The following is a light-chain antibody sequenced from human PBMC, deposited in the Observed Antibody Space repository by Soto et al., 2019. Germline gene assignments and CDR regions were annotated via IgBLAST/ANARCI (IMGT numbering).Light chain of an antibody. V-gene: IGKV3-15*01. CDR2: GAS. CDR1: QSGAYN. J-gene: IGKJ5*01. CDR3: QQYNYWPIT. Sequence: EVVVTQSPATLSVSPGAIVTLSCSSSQSGAYNLAWFQQKPGXGPRLLIYGASTRATGIPARLSRSGSETDITLTASSLRSEDSAVYYCQQYNYWPITVGRGTRLEIK.